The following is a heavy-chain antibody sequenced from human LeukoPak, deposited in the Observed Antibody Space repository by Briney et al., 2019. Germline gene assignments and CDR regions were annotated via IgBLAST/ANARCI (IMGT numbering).Heavy chain of an antibody. D-gene: IGHD4-11*01. J-gene: IGHJ4*02. CDR1: GFTFSNYW. V-gene: IGHV3-48*01. CDR3: ARDSLQWTFDY. CDR2: ISSSSTTI. Sequence: GGSLRLSCAASGFTFSNYWMGWVRQAPGKGLEWVSYISSSSTTIYYADSVKGRFTISRDNAKNSLYLQMNSLRAEDTAVYYCARDSLQWTFDYWGQGTLVTVSS.